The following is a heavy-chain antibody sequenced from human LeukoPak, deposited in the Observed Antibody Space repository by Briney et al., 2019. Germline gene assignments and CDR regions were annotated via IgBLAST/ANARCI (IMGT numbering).Heavy chain of an antibody. Sequence: KPSETLSLTCTVSGGSISSYYWSWIRQPPGKGLEWIGYIYYSGSTNYNPSLKSRVTISVETSKNEFSLKLNSVTAADTAVYYCAKSNGYGLVDIWGQGTMVTVSS. CDR2: IYYSGST. V-gene: IGHV4-59*12. J-gene: IGHJ3*02. CDR1: GGSISSYY. D-gene: IGHD3-10*01. CDR3: AKSNGYGLVDI.